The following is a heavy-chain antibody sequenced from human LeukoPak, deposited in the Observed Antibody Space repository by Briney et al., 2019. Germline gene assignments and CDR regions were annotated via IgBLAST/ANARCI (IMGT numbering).Heavy chain of an antibody. CDR3: ATLNSVYDAFDI. V-gene: IGHV3-23*01. CDR2: VSGSGGNT. J-gene: IGHJ3*02. D-gene: IGHD5/OR15-5a*01. Sequence: GGSLRLSCAASGFTFSSYAMSWVRQAPGKGLEGVSGVSGSGGNTYYADSVKGRFTISRDNSNNTLYLQLSSLRAEDTAVYYCATLNSVYDAFDIWGQGTMVTVSS. CDR1: GFTFSSYA.